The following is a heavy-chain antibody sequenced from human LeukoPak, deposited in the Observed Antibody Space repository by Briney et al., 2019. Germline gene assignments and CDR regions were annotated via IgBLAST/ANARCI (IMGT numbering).Heavy chain of an antibody. Sequence: ASVKVSCKASGYTFTSYGISWVRQAPGQGLEWMGWISAYNGNTNYAQKLQGRVTMTTDTSTSTAYMELRSLRSDDTAVYYCARDVGYSNGFYAIHWFDPWGQGTLVTVSS. CDR1: GYTFTSYG. V-gene: IGHV1-18*01. CDR3: ARDVGYSNGFYAIHWFDP. CDR2: ISAYNGNT. J-gene: IGHJ5*02. D-gene: IGHD5-18*01.